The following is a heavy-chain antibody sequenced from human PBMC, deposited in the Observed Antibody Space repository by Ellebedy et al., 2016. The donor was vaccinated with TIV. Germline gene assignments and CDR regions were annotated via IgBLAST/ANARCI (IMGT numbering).Heavy chain of an antibody. Sequence: GESLKISXKGSGYSFTSYWIGWVRQMPGKGLEWMGIIYPGDSDTRYSPSFQGQVTISADKSISTAYLQWSSLKASDTAMYYCARLRPYCTNGVCYLYYGMDVWGQGTTVTVSS. CDR2: IYPGDSDT. V-gene: IGHV5-51*01. CDR1: GYSFTSYW. CDR3: ARLRPYCTNGVCYLYYGMDV. J-gene: IGHJ6*02. D-gene: IGHD2-8*01.